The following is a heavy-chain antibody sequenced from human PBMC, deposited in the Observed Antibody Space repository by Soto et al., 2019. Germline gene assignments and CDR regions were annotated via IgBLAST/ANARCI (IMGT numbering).Heavy chain of an antibody. CDR3: AGGQYYFDY. V-gene: IGHV3-30*03. CDR2: ISYDGSNK. D-gene: IGHD2-15*01. CDR1: GFPFSSYG. Sequence: ESGGGVVQPGRSLRLSCAASGFPFSSYGMHWVRQAPGKGLDWVALISYDGSNKYYADSVKGRFTISRDNSKHTLYLQMSSLRVEDTAVYYCAGGQYYFDYCGQGTLVSVSS. J-gene: IGHJ4*02.